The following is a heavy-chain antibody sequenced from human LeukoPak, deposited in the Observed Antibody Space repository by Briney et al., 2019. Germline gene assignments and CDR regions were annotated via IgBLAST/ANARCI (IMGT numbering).Heavy chain of an antibody. CDR3: ARAGYCSSTSCYATYYFDY. V-gene: IGHV4-30-2*01. CDR1: GGSISSGGYS. D-gene: IGHD2-2*03. Sequence: SQTLSLTCAVSGGSISSGGYSWSWIRQPPGKGLEWIGYIYHSGSTYYNPPLKSRVTISVDRSKNQFSLKLSSVTAADTAVYYCARAGYCSSTSCYATYYFDYWGQGTLVTVSS. CDR2: IYHSGST. J-gene: IGHJ4*02.